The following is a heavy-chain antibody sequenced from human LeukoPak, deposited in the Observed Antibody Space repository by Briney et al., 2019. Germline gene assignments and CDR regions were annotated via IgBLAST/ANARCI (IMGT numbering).Heavy chain of an antibody. CDR1: GFSVSINY. J-gene: IGHJ4*02. CDR2: IYGGGST. CDR3: ASSGYDTSGYYYFDY. Sequence: PGGSLRLSCAASGFSVSINYMSWVRQAPGKGLERVSVIYGGGSTYYADSVKGRFTISRDNSKNTLYLQMNSLRAEDTAVYYCASSGYDTSGYYYFDYWGQGTLVTVSS. D-gene: IGHD3-22*01. V-gene: IGHV3-53*01.